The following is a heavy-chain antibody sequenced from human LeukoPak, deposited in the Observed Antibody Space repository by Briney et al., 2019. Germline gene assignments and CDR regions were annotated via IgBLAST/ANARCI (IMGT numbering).Heavy chain of an antibody. CDR2: IYYSGST. Sequence: SETLSLTCTVSGGSISSYFWSWIRQPPGKGMEWIGNIYYSGSTNYNPSLTSRVTISVDTSKGQFSLKLNSVTAADTAVYYCARLDYGDFGIDFWGQGTLVTVSS. J-gene: IGHJ4*02. V-gene: IGHV4-59*12. CDR1: GGSISSYF. CDR3: ARLDYGDFGIDF. D-gene: IGHD4-17*01.